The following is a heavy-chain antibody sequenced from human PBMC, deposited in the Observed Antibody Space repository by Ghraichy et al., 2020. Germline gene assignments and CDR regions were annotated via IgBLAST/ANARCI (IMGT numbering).Heavy chain of an antibody. Sequence: RGSLRLSCAASGFTFGSHEMNWVRQAPGKGLEWVSYISGSGTVIYYAESVKGRFTISRDNAKDSLHLQMNSLRAEDTAVYYCARVRTTHDYWGQGTVVTVSS. CDR2: ISGSGTVI. J-gene: IGHJ4*02. CDR3: ARVRTTHDY. V-gene: IGHV3-48*03. D-gene: IGHD1-7*01. CDR1: GFTFGSHE.